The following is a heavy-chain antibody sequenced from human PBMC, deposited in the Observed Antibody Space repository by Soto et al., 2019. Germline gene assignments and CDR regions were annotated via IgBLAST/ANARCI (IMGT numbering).Heavy chain of an antibody. D-gene: IGHD5-18*01. V-gene: IGHV3-23*01. J-gene: IGHJ4*02. CDR2: ISGSGDRT. Sequence: EVQLLDSGGGLVQPGESLRLSCAASGFTFSDYAMSWLRQPPGKGLEWVSAISGSGDRTYYADSVKGRFTISRDNSKNTLYLQMNSLRAEDSAVYYCVRERSGYSYADSWGQGTLVTVSS. CDR1: GFTFSDYA. CDR3: VRERSGYSYADS.